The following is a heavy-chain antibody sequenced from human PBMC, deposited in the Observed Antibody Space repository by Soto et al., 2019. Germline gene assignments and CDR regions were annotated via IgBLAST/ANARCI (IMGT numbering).Heavy chain of an antibody. CDR3: AISPAGLVGDGFDL. Sequence: QVQLVQSGAEVKKPGASVKVSCKASGYTFTIFAMHWVRQAPGQRLEWMGWINAGNGNTKYSQKFQGRITITRDTSASTAYMELNSLRSEDTAVYYCAISPAGLVGDGFDLWGQGTMVTVSS. CDR2: INAGNGNT. J-gene: IGHJ3*01. V-gene: IGHV1-3*01. D-gene: IGHD1-26*01. CDR1: GYTFTIFA.